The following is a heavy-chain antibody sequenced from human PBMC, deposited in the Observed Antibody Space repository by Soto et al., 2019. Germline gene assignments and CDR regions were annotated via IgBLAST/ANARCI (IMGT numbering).Heavy chain of an antibody. Sequence: QITLKESGTTLVKPIQTLTLTCTFSGFSLSTSGVGVGWIRQPPGKALEWLSLIYWYDDKRYSPSLKSRLTFSTDISKNQLVLTMTNMVPVKTATYYCARYCSCWYAWFYYWGQGTLRT. J-gene: IGHJ4*02. CDR3: ARYCSCWYAWFYY. CDR2: IYWYDDK. CDR1: GFSLSTSGVG. D-gene: IGHD6-13*01. V-gene: IGHV2-5*01.